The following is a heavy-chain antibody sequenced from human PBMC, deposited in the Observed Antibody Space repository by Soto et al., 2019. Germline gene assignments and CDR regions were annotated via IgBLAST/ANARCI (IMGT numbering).Heavy chain of an antibody. CDR2: ISYDGSNK. CDR1: GFTFSSYA. Sequence: PGGSLRLSCAASGFTFSSYAMHWVRQAPGKGLEWVAVISYDGSNKYYADSVKGRFTISRDNPKNTLYLQMNSLRAEDTAVYYCARDKGATTVTTIDYWGQGTLVTVSS. D-gene: IGHD4-17*01. CDR3: ARDKGATTVTTIDY. V-gene: IGHV3-30-3*01. J-gene: IGHJ4*02.